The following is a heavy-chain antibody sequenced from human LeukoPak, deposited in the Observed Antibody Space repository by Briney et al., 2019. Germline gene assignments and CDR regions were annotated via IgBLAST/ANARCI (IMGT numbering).Heavy chain of an antibody. J-gene: IGHJ6*03. V-gene: IGHV1-2*02. CDR3: ARDSASTGYYYYSFYYMDV. CDR2: INPNSGEP. CDR1: VYTFTCYY. D-gene: IGHD3-22*01. Sequence: ASVTVSFKSSVYTFTCYYIHWVGQAPGQGREWMGWINPNSGEPNYAQKFQGRVTMTSDTSISTAYMELSRLRSDDTAVYYCARDSASTGYYYYSFYYMDVWGKGTTVTVSS.